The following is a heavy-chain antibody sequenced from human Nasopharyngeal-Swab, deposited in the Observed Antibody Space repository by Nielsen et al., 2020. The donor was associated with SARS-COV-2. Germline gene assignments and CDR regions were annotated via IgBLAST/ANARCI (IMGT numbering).Heavy chain of an antibody. V-gene: IGHV3-23*01. CDR2: ISGSGGST. Sequence: GESLKISCAASGFTFSSYAMSWVRQAPGKGLEWVSAISGSGGSTYYADSMKGRFTISRDNSKNTLYLQMNSLRAEDTAVYYCAKDTRVASGWYRRYYYYGMDVWGQGTTVTVSS. CDR3: AKDTRVASGWYRRYYYYGMDV. J-gene: IGHJ6*02. CDR1: GFTFSSYA. D-gene: IGHD6-19*01.